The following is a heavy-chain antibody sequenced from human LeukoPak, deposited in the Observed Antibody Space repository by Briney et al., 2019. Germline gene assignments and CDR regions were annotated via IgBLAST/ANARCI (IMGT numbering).Heavy chain of an antibody. CDR1: GYTFTSYG. Sequence: ASVKVSCEASGYTFTSYGISWVRQAPGQGLEWMGWISAYNGDTNYAQKLQGRVTMTTDTSTSTAYMELRSLRSDDTAVYYCAGWHGDYVGLDYWGQGTLVTVSS. D-gene: IGHD4-17*01. V-gene: IGHV1-18*01. J-gene: IGHJ4*02. CDR2: ISAYNGDT. CDR3: AGWHGDYVGLDY.